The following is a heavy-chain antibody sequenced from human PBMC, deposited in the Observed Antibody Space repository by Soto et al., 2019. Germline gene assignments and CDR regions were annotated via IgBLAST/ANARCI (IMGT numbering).Heavy chain of an antibody. CDR3: TTDFPDILDNYYYGMDV. Sequence: PGGSLRLSCAASGFTFSNAWMNWVRQAPGKGLEWVGRIKSKTDGGTTDYAAPVKGRFTISRDDSKNTLYLQMNSLKTEDTAVYYCTTDFPDILDNYYYGMDVWGQGTTVTVSS. D-gene: IGHD3-9*01. CDR2: IKSKTDGGTT. CDR1: GFTFSNAW. J-gene: IGHJ6*02. V-gene: IGHV3-15*07.